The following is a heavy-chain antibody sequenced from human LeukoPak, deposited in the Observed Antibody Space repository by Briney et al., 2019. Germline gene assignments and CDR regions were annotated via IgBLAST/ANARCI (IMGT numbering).Heavy chain of an antibody. CDR1: GFTFSSYA. CDR2: ISGSGGST. J-gene: IGHJ5*02. Sequence: PGGSLRLSCAASGFTFSSYAMSWVRQAPGKGLEWVSAISGSGGSTYYADSVKGRFTISRDNSKNTPYLQMNNLRAEDTAVYYCAKSGYCSSTSCYRGSNWFDPWGQGTLVTVSS. V-gene: IGHV3-23*01. D-gene: IGHD2-2*03. CDR3: AKSGYCSSTSCYRGSNWFDP.